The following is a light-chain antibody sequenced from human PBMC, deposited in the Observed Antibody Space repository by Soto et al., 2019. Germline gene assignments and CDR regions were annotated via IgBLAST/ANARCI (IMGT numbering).Light chain of an antibody. J-gene: IGKJ2*01. Sequence: EIVLTQSPATLSLSPGERATLSCRASQSVSSYLAWYQQKPGQAPRLLIYDASNWATGIPARFSGSGSGTDFTLTISSLEPEEFAVYYCQQRSNWPPVYTFGQRTKLEIK. V-gene: IGKV3-11*01. CDR2: DAS. CDR1: QSVSSY. CDR3: QQRSNWPPVYT.